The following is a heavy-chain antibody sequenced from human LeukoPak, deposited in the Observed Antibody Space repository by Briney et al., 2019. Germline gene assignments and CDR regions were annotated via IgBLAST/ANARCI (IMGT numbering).Heavy chain of an antibody. D-gene: IGHD1-1*01. CDR3: AKPVHLGMTHRAAFDI. Sequence: SGGSLRLSCAASGCTFSSYGMHWVRQAPGKGLEWVAVIWYDGSNKYYADSVKGRFTISRDNSKNPLYLQINSLRAEDTAVYYCAKPVHLGMTHRAAFDIWGQGTMVTVSS. CDR2: IWYDGSNK. CDR1: GCTFSSYG. V-gene: IGHV3-33*06. J-gene: IGHJ3*02.